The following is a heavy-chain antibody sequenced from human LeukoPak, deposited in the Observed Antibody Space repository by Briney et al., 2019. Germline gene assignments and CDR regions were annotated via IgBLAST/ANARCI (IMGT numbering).Heavy chain of an antibody. CDR2: ISYDGSNK. CDR1: GFTFSSYA. CDR3: ARDSRGAFDI. V-gene: IGHV3-30*01. Sequence: GRSLRLSCATSGFTFSSYAMHWVRQAPGKGLEWVAVISYDGSNKYYADSVKGRFTISRGNSKNTLYLQMNSLRAEDTAVYYCARDSRGAFDIWGQGTMVTVSS. D-gene: IGHD2/OR15-2a*01. J-gene: IGHJ3*02.